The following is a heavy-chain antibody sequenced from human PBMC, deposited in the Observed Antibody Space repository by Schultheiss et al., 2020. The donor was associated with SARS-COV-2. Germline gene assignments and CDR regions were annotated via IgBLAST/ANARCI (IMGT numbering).Heavy chain of an antibody. V-gene: IGHV3-21*01. CDR1: GFTFSSYS. Sequence: GGSLRLSCAASGFTFSSYSMNWVRQAPGKGLEWVSSISSSSSYIYYADSVKGRFTISRDNAKNSLYLQMNSLRAEDTAVYYCARAWYYYGSGSYLGYWGQGTLVTVSS. D-gene: IGHD3-10*01. J-gene: IGHJ4*02. CDR2: ISSSSSYI. CDR3: ARAWYYYGSGSYLGY.